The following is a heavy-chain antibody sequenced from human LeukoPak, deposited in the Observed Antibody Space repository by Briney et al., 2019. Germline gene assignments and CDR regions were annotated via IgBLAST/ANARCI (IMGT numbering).Heavy chain of an antibody. J-gene: IGHJ6*02. CDR3: AREILGFGELTYYCYYGMDV. D-gene: IGHD3-10*01. CDR1: GDSVSSNSAA. V-gene: IGHV6-1*01. CDR2: TYYRSKWYN. Sequence: SQTLSLTCAISGDSVSSNSAAWNWNRQSPSRGLEWLGRTYYRSKWYNDYAVSVKSRITINPDTSKNQFSLQLNSVTPEDTAVYYCAREILGFGELTYYCYYGMDVWGQGTTVTVSS.